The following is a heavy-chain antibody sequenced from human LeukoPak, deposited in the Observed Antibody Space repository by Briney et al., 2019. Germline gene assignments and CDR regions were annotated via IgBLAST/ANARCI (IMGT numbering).Heavy chain of an antibody. CDR2: ISGSGGST. CDR1: GFTFSSYG. V-gene: IGHV3-23*01. D-gene: IGHD3-10*01. CDR3: AKDLGLLWPRGHYSYYMDV. Sequence: PGGSLRLSCAASGFTFSSYGMSWVRQAPGKGLEWVSAISGSGGSTYYADSVKGRFTISRDNSKNTLYLQMNSLRAEDTAVYYCAKDLGLLWPRGHYSYYMDVWGKGTTVTVSS. J-gene: IGHJ6*03.